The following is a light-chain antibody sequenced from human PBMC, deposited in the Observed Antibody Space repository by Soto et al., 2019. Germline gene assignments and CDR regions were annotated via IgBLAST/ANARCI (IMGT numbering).Light chain of an antibody. Sequence: QSVLTQPPSVSGAPGQRVTISCTGSSSNIGAGYDVHWYQQLPGTAPKLLISGDTNRPSGVPDRFSDSKSGTSASLAITGLRAEDEADYYCQSFDSSLSGWLFGGGTKVTVL. CDR2: GDT. CDR3: QSFDSSLSGWL. J-gene: IGLJ3*02. V-gene: IGLV1-40*01. CDR1: SSNIGAGYD.